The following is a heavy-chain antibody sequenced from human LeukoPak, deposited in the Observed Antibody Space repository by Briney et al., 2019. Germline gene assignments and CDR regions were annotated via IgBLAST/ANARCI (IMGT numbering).Heavy chain of an antibody. Sequence: SETLSLTCAVSGYSISSSNWWGWIRQPPGKGLEWIGCIYYSGSIYYNPSLKSRVTMSVDTSKNQFSLKLSSVTAADTAMYYCAKSNGYGLIDYWGQGTLVTVSS. CDR2: IYYSGSI. J-gene: IGHJ4*02. CDR1: GYSISSSNW. CDR3: AKSNGYGLIDY. D-gene: IGHD5-12*01. V-gene: IGHV4-28*05.